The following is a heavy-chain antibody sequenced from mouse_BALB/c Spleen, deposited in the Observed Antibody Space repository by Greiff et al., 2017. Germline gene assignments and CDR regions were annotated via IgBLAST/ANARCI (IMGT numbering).Heavy chain of an antibody. CDR3: TRWGYYGYSYAMDY. CDR1: GYTFTSYY. CDR2: INPSNGGT. Sequence: ESGAELVKPGASVKLSCKASGYTFTSYYMYWVKQRPGQGLEWIGEINPSNGGTNFNEKFKSKATLTVDKSSSTSYMQLSSLTSEDSAVYYCTRWGYYGYSYAMDYWGQGTSVIVSS. V-gene: IGHV1S81*02. J-gene: IGHJ4*01. D-gene: IGHD1-2*01.